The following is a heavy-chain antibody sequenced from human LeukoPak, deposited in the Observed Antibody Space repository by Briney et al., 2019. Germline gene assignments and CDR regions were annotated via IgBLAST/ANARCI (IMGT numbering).Heavy chain of an antibody. J-gene: IGHJ4*02. CDR1: GGSISSGSYS. V-gene: IGHV4-30-2*01. CDR2: IYPRGST. CDR3: AREVAVAGTIDY. D-gene: IGHD6-19*01. Sequence: SETLSLTCAVSGGSISSGSYSWSWIRQPPGKGLEWIGYIYPRGSTYYNPSLKSRVILSLDKSANQFSLNLSSVTAADTAVYYCAREVAVAGTIDYWGQGTLVTVSS.